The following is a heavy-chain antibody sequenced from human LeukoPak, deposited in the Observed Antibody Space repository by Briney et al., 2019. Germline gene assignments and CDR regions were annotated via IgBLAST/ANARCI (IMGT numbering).Heavy chain of an antibody. V-gene: IGHV3-23*01. CDR3: AKDFARMTTVTAYYFDY. J-gene: IGHJ4*02. D-gene: IGHD4-11*01. CDR1: GFTFSSYA. Sequence: GGSLRLSCAASGFTFSSYAMSWVRQAPGKGLEWVSAISGSGGSTYYADSVKGRFTISRDHSKNTLYLQMNSLRAEDTAVYYCAKDFARMTTVTAYYFDYWGQGTLVTVSS. CDR2: ISGSGGST.